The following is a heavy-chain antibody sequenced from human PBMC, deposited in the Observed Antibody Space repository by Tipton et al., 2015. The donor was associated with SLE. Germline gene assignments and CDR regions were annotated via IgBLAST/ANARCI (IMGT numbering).Heavy chain of an antibody. D-gene: IGHD3-3*01. V-gene: IGHV4-61*02. Sequence: TLSLTCTVSGGSISSGSYYWSWIRQPAGKGLEWIGRIYTSGSTTYNPSLKSRVTISVDTSKNQFSLKLSSVTAADTAVHYCARGFLEWLFDDAFDIWGQGTMVTVSS. J-gene: IGHJ3*02. CDR3: ARGFLEWLFDDAFDI. CDR1: GGSISSGSYY. CDR2: IYTSGST.